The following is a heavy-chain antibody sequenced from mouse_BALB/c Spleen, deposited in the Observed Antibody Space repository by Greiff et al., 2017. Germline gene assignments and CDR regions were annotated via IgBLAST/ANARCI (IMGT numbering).Heavy chain of an antibody. V-gene: IGHV1-4*02. CDR2: INPSSGYT. J-gene: IGHJ2*01. CDR3: ARMVLRHYFDY. Sequence: LVESAAELARPGASVKMSCKASGYTFTSYTMHWVKQRPGQGLEWIGYINPSSGYTEYNQKFKDKTTLTADKSSSTAYMQLSSLTSEDSAVYYCARMVLRHYFDYWGQGTTLTVSS. CDR1: GYTFTSYT. D-gene: IGHD1-1*01.